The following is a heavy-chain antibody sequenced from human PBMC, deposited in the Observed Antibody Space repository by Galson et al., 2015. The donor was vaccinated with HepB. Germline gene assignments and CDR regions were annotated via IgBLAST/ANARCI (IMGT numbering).Heavy chain of an antibody. CDR3: ARGTSGYSSSWYGPIKWGAFDI. V-gene: IGHV4-34*01. CDR2: INHSGST. J-gene: IGHJ3*02. CDR1: GGSFSGYY. D-gene: IGHD6-13*01. Sequence: SETLSLTCAVYGGSFSGYYWSWIRQPQGKGLEWIGEINHSGSTNYNPSLKSQVTISVDTSKNQFSLKLSSVTAADTAVYYCARGTSGYSSSWYGPIKWGAFDIWGQGTMVTVSS.